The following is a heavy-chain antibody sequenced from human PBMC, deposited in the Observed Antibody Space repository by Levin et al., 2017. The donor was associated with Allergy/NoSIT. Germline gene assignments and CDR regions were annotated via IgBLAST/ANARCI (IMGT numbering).Heavy chain of an antibody. CDR2: IGTAGDT. Sequence: PGGSLRLSCAASGFTFSSYDMHWVRQATGKGLEWVSAIGTAGDTYYPGSVKGRFTISRENAKNSLYLQMNSLRAGDTAVYYCARALRSGWFGEFYFDYWGQGTLVTVSS. CDR3: ARALRSGWFGEFYFDY. J-gene: IGHJ4*02. CDR1: GFTFSSYD. D-gene: IGHD3-10*01. V-gene: IGHV3-13*04.